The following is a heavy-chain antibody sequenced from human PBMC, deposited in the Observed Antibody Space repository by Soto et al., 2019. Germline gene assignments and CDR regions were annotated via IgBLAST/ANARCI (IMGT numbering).Heavy chain of an antibody. D-gene: IGHD3-10*02. CDR1: GFIFSDHY. Sequence: EVQLVESGGGLVQPGGSLRLSCAASGFIFSDHYMGWVRQAPGKGLEWVGQTKNKANGSTTEYAESVTGRLTISRDASKTSLDLQMNSLKTEQTAVYYRICSTSGRCSWGQGPLVIVSS. V-gene: IGHV3-72*01. CDR3: ICSTSGRCS. J-gene: IGHJ5*02. CDR2: TKNKANGSTT.